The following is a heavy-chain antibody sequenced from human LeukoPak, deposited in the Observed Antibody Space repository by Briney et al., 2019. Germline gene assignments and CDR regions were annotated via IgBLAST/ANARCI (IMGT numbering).Heavy chain of an antibody. Sequence: GGSLRLSCAASGFTSSSSWMHWVRQAPGKGLVWVSRIKTDGSNTDYADAVKGRFTISRDNAKNSLYQEMNSLRAEDTAVYYCARLTQNDAFDIWGQGTMVTVSS. D-gene: IGHD2-15*01. V-gene: IGHV3-74*01. J-gene: IGHJ3*02. CDR1: GFTSSSSW. CDR3: ARLTQNDAFDI. CDR2: IKTDGSNT.